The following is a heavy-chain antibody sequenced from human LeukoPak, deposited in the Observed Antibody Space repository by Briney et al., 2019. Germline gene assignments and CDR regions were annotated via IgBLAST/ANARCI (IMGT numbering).Heavy chain of an antibody. Sequence: GGSLRLSCAASGFTFSSYSMNWVRQAPGKGLEWVSYISDRSSTIYYADSVKGRFTISRDNSKNTLYLQMNSLRAEDTAVYYCARVRTTVGVYLDYWGQGTLVTVSS. CDR2: ISDRSSTI. V-gene: IGHV3-48*01. CDR1: GFTFSSYS. J-gene: IGHJ4*02. CDR3: ARVRTTVGVYLDY. D-gene: IGHD4-11*01.